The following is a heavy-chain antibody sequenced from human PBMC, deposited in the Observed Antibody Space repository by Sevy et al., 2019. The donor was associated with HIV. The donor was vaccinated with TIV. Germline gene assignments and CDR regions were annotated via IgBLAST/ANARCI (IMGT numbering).Heavy chain of an antibody. V-gene: IGHV3-33*06. CDR3: AKAVADSNYYYGLDV. CDR1: GFTFSTYS. Sequence: GGSLRLSCAASGFTFSTYSMHWVRQAPGKGLEWVALIWFDGSNKYYADSVKDRFTISRDNSKNTLYLQMNSLRAEDTAVYYCAKAVADSNYYYGLDVWGQGTTVTVSS. CDR2: IWFDGSNK. J-gene: IGHJ6*02. D-gene: IGHD6-19*01.